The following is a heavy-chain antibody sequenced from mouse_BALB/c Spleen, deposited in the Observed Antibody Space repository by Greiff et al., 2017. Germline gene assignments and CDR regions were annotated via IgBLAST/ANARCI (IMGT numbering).Heavy chain of an antibody. D-gene: IGHD2-14*01. J-gene: IGHJ3*01. CDR3: ARGRYDPFAY. Sequence: VQLKESGGGLVKPGGSLKLSCAASGFTFSDYYMYWVRQTPEKRLEWVATISDGGSYTYYPDSVKGRFTISRDNAKNNLYLQMSSLKSEDTAMYYCARGRYDPFAYWGQGTLVTVSA. V-gene: IGHV5-4*02. CDR2: ISDGGSYT. CDR1: GFTFSDYY.